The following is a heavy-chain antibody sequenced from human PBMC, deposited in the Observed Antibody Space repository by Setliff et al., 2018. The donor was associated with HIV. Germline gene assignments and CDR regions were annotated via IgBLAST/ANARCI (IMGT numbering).Heavy chain of an antibody. Sequence: GGSLRLSCAASGFTFSSYGMHWVRQAPGKGLEWVAVIWNDGSNTYYADSVKGRFTISRDNSKNTLYLQMNSLRTEDTAVYYCAKEGSNWYPPNYFDYWGQGTLVTVSS. J-gene: IGHJ4*02. D-gene: IGHD4-4*01. CDR3: AKEGSNWYPPNYFDY. V-gene: IGHV3-30*02. CDR2: IWNDGSNT. CDR1: GFTFSSYG.